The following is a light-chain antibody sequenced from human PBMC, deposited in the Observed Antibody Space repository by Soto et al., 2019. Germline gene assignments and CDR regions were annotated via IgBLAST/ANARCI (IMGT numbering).Light chain of an antibody. V-gene: IGKV3-20*01. J-gene: IGKJ4*01. Sequence: EIVLSQSPGTLSLSPGESVTLSCRAIQSVGRDYLAWFQHKPGEAPRILVHHASTRATGVPDRFSGSGAGTEFTFTGSRLEPEDFAIYYCHQYASEPLTFGGGTNVDIK. CDR1: QSVGRDY. CDR3: HQYASEPLT. CDR2: HAS.